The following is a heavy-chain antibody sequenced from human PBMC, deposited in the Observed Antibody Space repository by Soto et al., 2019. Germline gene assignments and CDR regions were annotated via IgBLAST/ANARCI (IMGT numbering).Heavy chain of an antibody. CDR2: IYYSGNT. J-gene: IGHJ4*02. CDR1: GGSTSSDNY. Sequence: SEALAHSGTVSGGSTSSDNYWSWIRQPPGKGLEWIGHIYYSGNTDYNPSLKSRLAISIDTSKNQFSLKLSSVTAADTAVYFCAREGGESSDGLYYFDSWGQGSLVTVSS. D-gene: IGHD3-16*01. V-gene: IGHV4-30-4*01. CDR3: AREGGESSDGLYYFDS.